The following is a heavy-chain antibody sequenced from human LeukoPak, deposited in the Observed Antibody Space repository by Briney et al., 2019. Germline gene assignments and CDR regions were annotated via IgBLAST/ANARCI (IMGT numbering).Heavy chain of an antibody. J-gene: IGHJ4*02. CDR3: ARGLGGFFVY. D-gene: IGHD3-16*01. CDR2: INHSGST. CDR1: GGSISDYY. V-gene: IGHV4-34*01. Sequence: SETLSLTCTVSGGSISDYYWSWIRQPPGKGLEWIGEINHSGSTNYNPSLKSRVTISVDTSKNQFSLKLSSVTAADTAVYYCARGLGGFFVYWGQGTLVTVSS.